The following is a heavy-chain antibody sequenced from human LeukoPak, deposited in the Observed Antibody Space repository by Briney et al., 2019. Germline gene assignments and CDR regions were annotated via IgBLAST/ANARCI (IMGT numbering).Heavy chain of an antibody. CDR3: ARSQQRGYSYGRLDY. CDR2: IIPIFGTA. Sequence: SVKVSCKASGGTFSSYAISWVRQAPGQGLEWMGGIIPIFGTANYAQKFQGRVTITTDESTSTAYMELSSLRSEDTAVYYCARSQQRGYSYGRLDYWGQGTLVTVYS. V-gene: IGHV1-69*05. CDR1: GGTFSSYA. D-gene: IGHD5-18*01. J-gene: IGHJ4*02.